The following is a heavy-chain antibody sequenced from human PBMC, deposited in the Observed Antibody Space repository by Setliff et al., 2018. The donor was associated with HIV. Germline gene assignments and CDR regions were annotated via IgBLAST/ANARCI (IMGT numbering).Heavy chain of an antibody. J-gene: IGHJ4*02. CDR1: GYTFTSYG. Sequence: ASVKVSCKASGYTFTSYGISWVRQAPGQGLEWMEWISAYNGNTNYAQKLQGRVTMTTDTSTSTAYMELRSLRSDDTAVYYCARGFPTGWFGDHGELDYWGQGTLVTVSS. D-gene: IGHD3-10*01. CDR2: ISAYNGNT. V-gene: IGHV1-18*01. CDR3: ARGFPTGWFGDHGELDY.